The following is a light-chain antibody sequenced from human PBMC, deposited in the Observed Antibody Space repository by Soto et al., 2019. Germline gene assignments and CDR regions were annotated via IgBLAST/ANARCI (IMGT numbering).Light chain of an antibody. J-gene: IGKJ4*01. CDR1: QTILYRSNSKNY. CDR2: WAS. Sequence: DIVMTQSPDSLSVSLGERATINCKSSQTILYRSNSKNYLAWYQQKPGHPPKLLIYWASTRESGVPDRFSGSGSGTDFSLTISSLQAEDVAVYYCQPYFSTPLTFGGGTKVEIK. V-gene: IGKV4-1*01. CDR3: QPYFSTPLT.